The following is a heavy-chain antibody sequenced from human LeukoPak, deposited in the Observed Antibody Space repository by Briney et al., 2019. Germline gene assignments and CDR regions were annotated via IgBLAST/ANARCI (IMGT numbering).Heavy chain of an antibody. CDR1: GGSFSGYY. Sequence: SETLSLTCAVYGGSFSGYYWSWIRQPPGKGLEWIGEINHSGSTNYNPSLKSRVTISVDTSKNQFSLKLSSVTAADTAVYYCARRRRIITIFGGREGDFDYWGQGTLVTVSS. CDR3: ARRRRIITIFGGREGDFDY. J-gene: IGHJ4*02. D-gene: IGHD3-9*01. V-gene: IGHV4-34*01. CDR2: INHSGST.